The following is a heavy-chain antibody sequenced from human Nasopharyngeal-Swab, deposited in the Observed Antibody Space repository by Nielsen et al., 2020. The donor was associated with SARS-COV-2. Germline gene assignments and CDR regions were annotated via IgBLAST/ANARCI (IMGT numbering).Heavy chain of an antibody. CDR3: ARAGGSYFDL. J-gene: IGHJ2*01. CDR1: GFTFNNYA. V-gene: IGHV3-23*01. CDR2: IGGSGGST. D-gene: IGHD2-15*01. Sequence: GESLKISCAASGFTFNNYAMTWVRQAPGKGLEWVSTIGGSGGSTYYADSVKGRFTISRDNSKNTLYLQMNSLRAEDTAVYYRARAGGSYFDLWGRGTLVTVSS.